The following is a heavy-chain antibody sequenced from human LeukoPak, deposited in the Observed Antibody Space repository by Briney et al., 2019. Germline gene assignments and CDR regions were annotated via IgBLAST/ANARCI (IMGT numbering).Heavy chain of an antibody. CDR1: GFTFSSYS. D-gene: IGHD3-16*02. CDR3: ARDLRSHYYGMDV. V-gene: IGHV3-21*01. Sequence: PGGSLRLSCAASGFTFSSYSMNWVRQAPGKGLEWVSSISSSSSYIYYADSVKGRFTISRDNAKNSLYLQMNSLRAEDTAVYYCARDLRSHYYGMDVWGQGTTVTVSS. CDR2: ISSSSSYI. J-gene: IGHJ6*02.